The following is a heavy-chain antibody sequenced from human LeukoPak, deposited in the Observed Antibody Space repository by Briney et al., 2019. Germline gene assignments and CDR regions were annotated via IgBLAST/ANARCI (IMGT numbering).Heavy chain of an antibody. D-gene: IGHD3-3*01. Sequence: PGGSLRLSCAASGFTFSDYYMSWIRQAPGKGLEWVSYISSSGSTIYYADSVKGRFTISRDNAKNSLYLQMNSLRAEDTAVYYCATYTSFGVDTMKDYWGQGTLVTVSS. J-gene: IGHJ4*02. CDR2: ISSSGSTI. V-gene: IGHV3-11*04. CDR1: GFTFSDYY. CDR3: ATYTSFGVDTMKDY.